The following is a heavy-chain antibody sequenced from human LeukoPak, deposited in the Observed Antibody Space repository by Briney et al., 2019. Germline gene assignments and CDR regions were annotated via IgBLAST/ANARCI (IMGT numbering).Heavy chain of an antibody. V-gene: IGHV4-4*07. D-gene: IGHD4-17*01. Sequence: PSETLSFTCTVSGASISSYYWSWISQPAGRGREWGGRIYTSGSTNHNPSLKSRVTMSVDTSKNQFSLKLSSVTAADTAVYYCARAIYGDYDQVGFDPWGQGTLVTVSS. CDR2: IYTSGST. J-gene: IGHJ5*02. CDR3: ARAIYGDYDQVGFDP. CDR1: GASISSYY.